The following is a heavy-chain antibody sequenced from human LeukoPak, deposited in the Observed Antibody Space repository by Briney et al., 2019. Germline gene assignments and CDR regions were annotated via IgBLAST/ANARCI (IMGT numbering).Heavy chain of an antibody. Sequence: SETLSLTCTVSGGSISSSSYYWAWIRQPPGKGLEWIGSIYYSGNTYYNPSPKSRVTISVDTSKNQFSLKLSSVTAADTAVYYCARQGIQLWPLDYWGQGTLVTVSS. V-gene: IGHV4-39*01. CDR3: ARQGIQLWPLDY. D-gene: IGHD5-18*01. J-gene: IGHJ4*02. CDR1: GGSISSSSYY. CDR2: IYYSGNT.